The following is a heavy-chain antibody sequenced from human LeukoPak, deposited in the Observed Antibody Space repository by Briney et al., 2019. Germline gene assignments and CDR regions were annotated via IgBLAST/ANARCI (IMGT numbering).Heavy chain of an antibody. J-gene: IGHJ3*02. CDR1: GGXFSGYY. Sequence: SETLSLTCAVYGGXFSGYYCSWIRQPPGKGREWLGEINHSGGTNYNPSLKSRVTISVDTSKNQFSLKLSSVTAADTAVYYCASAMIGVPDDAFDIWGQGTMVTVSS. CDR3: ASAMIGVPDDAFDI. CDR2: INHSGGT. D-gene: IGHD3-22*01. V-gene: IGHV4-34*01.